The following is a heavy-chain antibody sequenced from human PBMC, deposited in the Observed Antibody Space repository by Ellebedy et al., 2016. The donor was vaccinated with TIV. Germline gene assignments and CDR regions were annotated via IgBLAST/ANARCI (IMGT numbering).Heavy chain of an antibody. CDR1: GITFSSYW. V-gene: IGHV3-74*01. CDR3: AREVEGGQGDMDV. J-gene: IGHJ6*02. CDR2: IHRDGSST. Sequence: PGGSLRLSCAASGITFSSYWMHWVRQVPGKGLVWVSRIHRDGSSTSYADSVKGRFTLSRDNSKNTVYLQMNTLRVDETAVYYCAREVEGGQGDMDVWGHGTTVTVSS. D-gene: IGHD1-1*01.